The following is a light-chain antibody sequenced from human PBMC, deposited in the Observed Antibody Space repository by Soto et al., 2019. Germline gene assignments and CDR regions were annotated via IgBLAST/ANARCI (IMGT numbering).Light chain of an antibody. Sequence: SALTQPPSASGSPGQSVTISCAGTRSDVGAYNFVSWYQQHPGKAPKLMIYEVSKRPSGVPDRFSASKSGNTASLTVSGLQAEDEADYYCSSHAGSTFYVFGTGTKVTVL. V-gene: IGLV2-8*01. CDR3: SSHAGSTFYV. CDR2: EVS. J-gene: IGLJ1*01. CDR1: RSDVGAYNF.